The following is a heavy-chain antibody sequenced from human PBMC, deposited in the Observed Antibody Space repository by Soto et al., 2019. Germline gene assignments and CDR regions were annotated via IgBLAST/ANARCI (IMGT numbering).Heavy chain of an antibody. CDR1: GGTFSSYA. CDR3: ARGGPPDDY. Sequence: QVQLVQSGAEVKTPGSSVKVSGKASGGTFSSYAISWVRQAPGQGLEWMGGIIPIFGTANYAQKFQGSVTITADKSTSTAYMELRSRRSEGTAVYCCARGGPPDDYWGQGTLVTVSS. V-gene: IGHV1-69*06. J-gene: IGHJ4*02. CDR2: IIPIFGTA.